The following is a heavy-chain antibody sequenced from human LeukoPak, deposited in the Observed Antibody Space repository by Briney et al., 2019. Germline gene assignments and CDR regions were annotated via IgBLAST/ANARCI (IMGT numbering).Heavy chain of an antibody. D-gene: IGHD6-13*01. V-gene: IGHV3-7*04. J-gene: IGHJ6*02. CDR1: GLTFRRYW. Sequence: GGSLRLSCAASGLTFRRYWMSWVRQAPRKGLEWVANIKEDGSEKYYVASVEGRFTTSRDNAKNSLYLQMNSLRAEDTAVYYCARAEPGTGYYYGMDVWGQGTTVTVSS. CDR2: IKEDGSEK. CDR3: ARAEPGTGYYYGMDV.